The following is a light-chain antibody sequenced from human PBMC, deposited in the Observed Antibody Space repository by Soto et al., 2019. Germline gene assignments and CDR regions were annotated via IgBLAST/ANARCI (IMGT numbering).Light chain of an antibody. J-gene: IGLJ1*01. CDR3: SSYTSSDTPYV. Sequence: QSALTQPASVSGSPGQSITISCTGTSSDVGDYKYVSWYQQHPDKAPKLIIFVNSNRPSGVSTRFSGSKSGNTASLTISGRQADDEADYYCSSYTSSDTPYVFGTGTKLTVL. V-gene: IGLV2-14*01. CDR2: VNS. CDR1: SSDVGDYKY.